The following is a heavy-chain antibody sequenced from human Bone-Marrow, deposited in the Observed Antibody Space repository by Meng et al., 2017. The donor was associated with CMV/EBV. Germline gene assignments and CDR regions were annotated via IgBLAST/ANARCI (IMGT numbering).Heavy chain of an antibody. CDR3: ARHAPYYDFWSGYDKGYFDL. D-gene: IGHD3-3*01. J-gene: IGHJ2*01. Sequence: GSLRLSCTVSGGSVSSGSYYWSWIRQPPGKGLEWIGYIYYSGSTNYTPSLKSRVTISVDTSKNQFPLKLSSVTAADTAVYYCARHAPYYDFWSGYDKGYFDLWGRGTLVTVSS. V-gene: IGHV4-61*01. CDR2: IYYSGST. CDR1: GGSVSSGSYY.